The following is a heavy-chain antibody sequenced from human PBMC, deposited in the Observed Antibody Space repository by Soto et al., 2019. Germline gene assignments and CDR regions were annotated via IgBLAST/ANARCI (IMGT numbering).Heavy chain of an antibody. CDR1: GFTFSSYA. V-gene: IGHV3-23*01. D-gene: IGHD6-6*01. Sequence: HPGGSLRLSCAASGFTFSSYAMSWVRQAPGKGLEWVSAISGSGGSTYYADSVKGRFTISRDNSKNTLYLQMNSLRAEDTAVYYCAKGPPRWQLVILNWFDPWGQGTLVTVSS. CDR3: AKGPPRWQLVILNWFDP. J-gene: IGHJ5*02. CDR2: ISGSGGST.